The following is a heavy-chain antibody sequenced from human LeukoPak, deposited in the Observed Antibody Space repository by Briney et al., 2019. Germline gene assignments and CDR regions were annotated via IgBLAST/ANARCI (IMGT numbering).Heavy chain of an antibody. V-gene: IGHV4-30-4*08. J-gene: IGHJ6*03. Sequence: SETLSLTCTVSGGSISSGDYYWSWIRQPPGKGLEWIGYIYYSGSTYYNPSLKSRVTISVDTSKNQFSLKLSSVTAADTAVYYCARDEGDILTGWGIPIMDVWGKGTTATVSS. CDR2: IYYSGST. D-gene: IGHD3-9*01. CDR1: GGSISSGDYY. CDR3: ARDEGDILTGWGIPIMDV.